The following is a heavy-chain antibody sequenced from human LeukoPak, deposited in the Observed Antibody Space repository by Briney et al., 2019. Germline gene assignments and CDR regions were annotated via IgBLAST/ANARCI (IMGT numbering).Heavy chain of an antibody. CDR2: IRSKVYGGTP. CDR3: TTDSRIQH. Sequence: GGSLRLSCTASGFTFGDYAMSWVRQAPGKGLEWAGFIRSKVYGGTPEYAASVKGRFTISRDDSKSIAYLQMNSLKTEDTAVYYCTTDSRIQHWGQGTLVTVSS. CDR1: GFTFGDYA. V-gene: IGHV3-49*04. D-gene: IGHD2-15*01. J-gene: IGHJ1*01.